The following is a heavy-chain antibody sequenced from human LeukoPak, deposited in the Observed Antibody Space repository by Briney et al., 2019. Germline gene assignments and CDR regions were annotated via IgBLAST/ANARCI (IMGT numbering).Heavy chain of an antibody. J-gene: IGHJ5*02. CDR2: MNPNSGNT. V-gene: IGHV1-8*01. CDR3: ARSSSRRGENWFDP. D-gene: IGHD1-1*01. Sequence: GASVKVSCKASGYTFTSYDINWVRQATGQGLEWMGWMNPNSGNTGYAQKFQGRVTITRNTSISTAYMELSSLRSEDTAVYYCARSSSRRGENWFDPWGQGTLVTVSS. CDR1: GYTFTSYD.